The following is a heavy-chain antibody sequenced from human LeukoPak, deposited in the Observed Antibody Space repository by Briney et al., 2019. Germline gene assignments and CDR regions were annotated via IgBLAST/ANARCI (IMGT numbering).Heavy chain of an antibody. Sequence: GGPLRLSCAASGFSVSTSTMHWVRQAPGKGLECVSALSSNGYNTYYANSVRDRFTISRDSSKNTLYLQMDSLRPEDMAVYYCARRSAGYDYWGQGTLVTVSS. J-gene: IGHJ4*02. CDR3: ARRSAGYDY. V-gene: IGHV3-64*01. CDR1: GFSVSTST. D-gene: IGHD3-22*01. CDR2: LSSNGYNT.